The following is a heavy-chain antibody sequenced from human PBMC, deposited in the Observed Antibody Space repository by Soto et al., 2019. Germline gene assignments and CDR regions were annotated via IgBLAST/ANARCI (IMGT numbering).Heavy chain of an antibody. D-gene: IGHD2-15*01. J-gene: IGHJ6*02. CDR3: SRHYCSGGSCYYYGMDV. CDR1: GGSISISGHY. Sequence: SETLSLTCTVSGGSISISGHYWGWVLQPPGKGLEWIGTIHYSGDAYYNPSLKSRVSISVDTSKSQFSLKLNSVTAADRALYYCSRHYCSGGSCYYYGMDVWGQGTTVTVSS. V-gene: IGHV4-39*01. CDR2: IHYSGDA.